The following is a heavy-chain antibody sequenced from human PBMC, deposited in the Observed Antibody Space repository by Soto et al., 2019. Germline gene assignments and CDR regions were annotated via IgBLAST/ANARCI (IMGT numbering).Heavy chain of an antibody. J-gene: IGHJ6*02. CDR3: ARQWELSGYYYGMDV. Sequence: ASVKVSFKASGYTFTTYDINWLRQATGQGLEWMGWMSPNSGNTGYAQKFQGRVTMTRDTSISTAYMELSSLRSDDTAVYYCARQWELSGYYYGMDVWGQGTTVTVSS. D-gene: IGHD1-26*01. CDR1: GYTFTTYD. V-gene: IGHV1-8*01. CDR2: MSPNSGNT.